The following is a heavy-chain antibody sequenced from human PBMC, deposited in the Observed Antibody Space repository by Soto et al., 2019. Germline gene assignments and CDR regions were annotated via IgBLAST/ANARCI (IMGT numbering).Heavy chain of an antibody. CDR2: ISYDGSNK. D-gene: IGHD2-2*01. CDR1: GFTFSSYG. CDR3: ANSLTGYQLPNPYYYYMDV. Sequence: GGSLRLSCAASGFTFSSYGMHWVRQAPGKGLEWVAVISYDGSNKYYADSVKGRFTISRDNSKNTLYLQMNSLRAEDTAVYYCANSLTGYQLPNPYYYYMDVWGKGTTVTVSS. V-gene: IGHV3-30*18. J-gene: IGHJ6*03.